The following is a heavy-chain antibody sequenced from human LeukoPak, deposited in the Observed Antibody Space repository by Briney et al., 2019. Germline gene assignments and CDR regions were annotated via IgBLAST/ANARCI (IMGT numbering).Heavy chain of an antibody. CDR1: GGTFSSYA. CDR2: IIPIFGTA. V-gene: IGHV1-69*06. Sequence: SVKVSCKASGGTFSSYAISWVRQAPGQGLEWMGGIIPIFGTANYAQKFQGRVTITADKSTSTAYMELSSLRSEDTAVYYCARTYYYGSGSYDYYYYYMDVWGKGTTVTVSS. J-gene: IGHJ6*03. D-gene: IGHD3-10*01. CDR3: ARTYYYGSGSYDYYYYYMDV.